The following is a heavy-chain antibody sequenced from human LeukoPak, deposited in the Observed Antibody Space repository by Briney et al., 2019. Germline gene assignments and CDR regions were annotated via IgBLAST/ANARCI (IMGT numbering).Heavy chain of an antibody. Sequence: AGGSLRLSCAVSGLTFAAYAMTWVRQAPEKGLEWVSTISDSGGSTYYADSLKGRFTISRDNSKNTLYLQVDSLRAEDTAVYYRAKLGGYCSSGSCRDFDYWGQGTLVTVSS. CDR1: GLTFAAYA. J-gene: IGHJ4*02. CDR3: AKLGGYCSSGSCRDFDY. D-gene: IGHD2-15*01. CDR2: ISDSGGST. V-gene: IGHV3-23*01.